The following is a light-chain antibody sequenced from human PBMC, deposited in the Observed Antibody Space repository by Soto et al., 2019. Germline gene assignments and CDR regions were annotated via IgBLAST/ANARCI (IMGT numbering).Light chain of an antibody. J-gene: IGKJ4*01. CDR1: QSVSSN. CDR2: GAS. CDR3: PPRATSPLP. V-gene: IGKV3-15*01. Sequence: IVVTQSPATLSVSPGERATVSCRASQSVSSNLACYQQKPGQAPRLLIYGASTMATGIPARFSGSGSGTEFTLPISSSQPADFPTYYCPPRATSPLPFGVGTK.